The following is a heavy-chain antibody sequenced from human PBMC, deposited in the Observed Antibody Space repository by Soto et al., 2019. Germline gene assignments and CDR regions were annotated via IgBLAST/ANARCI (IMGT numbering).Heavy chain of an antibody. V-gene: IGHV5-10-1*01. CDR2: IDPSDSYT. Sequence: GESLKISCKGSGYSFTSYWISWVRQMPGKGLEWMGRIDPSDSYTNYSPSFQGHVTISADKSISTAYLQWSSLKASDTAMYYCARNLPSNEYYSGHLYYYYYGMDVWGQGTTVTVSS. CDR1: GYSFTSYW. J-gene: IGHJ6*02. D-gene: IGHD4-4*01. CDR3: ARNLPSNEYYSGHLYYYYYGMDV.